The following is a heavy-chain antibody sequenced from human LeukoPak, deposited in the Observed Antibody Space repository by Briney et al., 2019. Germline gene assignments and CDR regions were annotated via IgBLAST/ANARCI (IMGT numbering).Heavy chain of an antibody. V-gene: IGHV3-9*01. D-gene: IGHD3-22*01. CDR3: AREPRGDYYDSSGYHEFDY. J-gene: IGHJ4*02. Sequence: GGSLRLSCAASGFTFNDYAMHWVRQAPGKGLEWVSGISWNSGSIGYADSVKGRFTISRDNAKNSLYLQMNSLRAEDTAVYYCAREPRGDYYDSSGYHEFDYWGQGTLVTVSS. CDR1: GFTFNDYA. CDR2: ISWNSGSI.